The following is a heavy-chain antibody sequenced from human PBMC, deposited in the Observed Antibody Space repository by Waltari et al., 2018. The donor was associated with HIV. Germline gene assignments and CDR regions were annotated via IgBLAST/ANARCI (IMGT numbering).Heavy chain of an antibody. CDR3: ARLRDYGDYGHYDF. J-gene: IGHJ4*02. Sequence: QVQLQESGPGLVRPSGTLFLTCGVTGRSLNSSKWWSWVRQPPGKGLEWIGDIHHSGNVNYNLSLKSRVTFSVDRSKNHFSLNLTSVTTADTATYFCARLRDYGDYGHYDFWGRGTLVVVSP. CDR2: IHHSGNV. D-gene: IGHD4-17*01. CDR1: GRSLNSSKW. V-gene: IGHV4-4*02.